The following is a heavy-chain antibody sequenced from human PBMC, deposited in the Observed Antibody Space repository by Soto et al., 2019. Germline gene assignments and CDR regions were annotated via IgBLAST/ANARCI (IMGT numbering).Heavy chain of an antibody. D-gene: IGHD3-3*01. CDR2: IDPSDSYT. CDR3: ARHGGVYDFWSGYGPPSAFDI. V-gene: IGHV5-10-1*01. Sequence: GESLKISCNGSGYSFTSYWISWVRQMPWKGLEWMGRIDPSDSYTNYSPSFQGHVTISADKSISTAYLQWSSLKASDTAMYYCARHGGVYDFWSGYGPPSAFDIWGQGTMVTVSS. J-gene: IGHJ3*02. CDR1: GYSFTSYW.